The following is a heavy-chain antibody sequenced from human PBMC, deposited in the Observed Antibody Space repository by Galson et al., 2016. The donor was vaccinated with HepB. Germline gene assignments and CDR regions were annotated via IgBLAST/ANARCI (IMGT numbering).Heavy chain of an antibody. CDR3: VRDKVTPGTNWFDP. CDR2: ISGSGGST. J-gene: IGHJ5*02. Sequence: SLRLSCAASGFTFRNYGMHWVRQAPGKGLEWVSGISGSGGSTNYGDSVRGRFTISRDNSKNTLYLQMNSLRAEDTAVYYCVRDKVTPGTNWFDPWGQGTLVTVSS. V-gene: IGHV3-23*01. CDR1: GFTFRNYG. D-gene: IGHD4-11*01.